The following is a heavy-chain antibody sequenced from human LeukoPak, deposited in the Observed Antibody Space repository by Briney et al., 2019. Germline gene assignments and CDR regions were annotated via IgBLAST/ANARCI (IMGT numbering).Heavy chain of an antibody. J-gene: IGHJ4*02. CDR1: GGSISSSNW. CDR3: AKPGEFFKSFFDD. V-gene: IGHV4-4*02. D-gene: IGHD3-10*01. Sequence: SGTLSLTCAVSGGSISSSNWWSWVRQPPGKGLEWIGEIYHSGSTNYNPSLKSRVTISVDKSKNQFSLKLSSVTAADTAVYYCAKPGEFFKSFFDDWGQGTLVTVSS. CDR2: IYHSGST.